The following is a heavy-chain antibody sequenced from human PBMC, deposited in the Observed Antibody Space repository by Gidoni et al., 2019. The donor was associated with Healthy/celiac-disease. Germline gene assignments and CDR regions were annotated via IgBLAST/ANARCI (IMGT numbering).Heavy chain of an antibody. V-gene: IGHV3-30*02. Sequence: QVQLVESGGGVVQPGGSLRLSCAASGFTFSSYGMHWVRQAPGKGLEWVAFIRYDGSNKYYADSVKGRFTISRDNSKNTLYLQMNSLRAEDTAVYYCANPFRGGGVVVPAAKNWGQGTLVTVSS. CDR3: ANPFRGGGVVVPAAKN. J-gene: IGHJ4*02. D-gene: IGHD2-2*01. CDR2: IRYDGSNK. CDR1: GFTFSSYG.